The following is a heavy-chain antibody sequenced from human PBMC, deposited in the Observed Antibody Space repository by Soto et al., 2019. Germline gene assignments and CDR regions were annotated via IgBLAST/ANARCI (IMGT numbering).Heavy chain of an antibody. V-gene: IGHV3-48*02. D-gene: IGHD3-22*01. CDR1: GFTFSSYS. Sequence: EVQLVESGGGLVQPGGSLRLSCAASGFTFSSYSMNWVRQAPVKGLELVSYISSSSSTIYYADSVKGRFTISRDNAKNSLYLQMNSLRDEDTAVYYCGGDSSGYYYPDVFDIWGQGTMVTVSS. CDR3: GGDSSGYYYPDVFDI. CDR2: ISSSSSTI. J-gene: IGHJ3*02.